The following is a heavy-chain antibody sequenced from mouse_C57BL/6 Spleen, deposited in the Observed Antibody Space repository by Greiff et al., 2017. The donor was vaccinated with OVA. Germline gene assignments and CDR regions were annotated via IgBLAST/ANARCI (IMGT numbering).Heavy chain of an antibody. V-gene: IGHV1-82*01. Sequence: VKLMESGPELVKPGASVKTSCEASGYAFSSSWMNWVKQRPGKGLEWIGRIYPGDGDTNYNGKFKGKATLTADKSSSTAYMQLSSLTSEDSAVYFCARLPDGYYWYFDVWGTGTTVTVSS. CDR1: GYAFSSSW. D-gene: IGHD2-3*01. J-gene: IGHJ1*03. CDR2: IYPGDGDT. CDR3: ARLPDGYYWYFDV.